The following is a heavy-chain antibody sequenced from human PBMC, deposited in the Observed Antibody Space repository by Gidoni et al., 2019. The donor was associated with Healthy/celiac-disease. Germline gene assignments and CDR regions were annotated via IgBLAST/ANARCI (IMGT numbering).Heavy chain of an antibody. CDR2: IYYSGST. J-gene: IGHJ4*02. CDR1: GGSISSGGYY. Sequence: QVQLQESGPGLVKPSQTLSLTCTVSGGSISSGGYYWSGIRQHPGKGLEWIGYIYYSGSTYYNPSLKSRVTISVDTSKNQFSLKLSSVTAADTAVYYCASMVRGVMGMFDYWGQGTLVTVSS. D-gene: IGHD3-10*01. CDR3: ASMVRGVMGMFDY. V-gene: IGHV4-31*03.